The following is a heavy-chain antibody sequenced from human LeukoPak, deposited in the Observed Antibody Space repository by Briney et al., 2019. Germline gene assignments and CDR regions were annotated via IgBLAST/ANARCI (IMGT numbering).Heavy chain of an antibody. Sequence: PGGSLRLSCAASGFTFDDHAMHWVRQPPGKGLEWVSGISWNSGNIGYADSVKGRFTISRDNAQNSLSLQMDSLRPEDTAFYYCARDMNLGGSYPYFDNWGQGALVTVSS. V-gene: IGHV3-9*01. CDR3: ARDMNLGGSYPYFDN. D-gene: IGHD1-26*01. CDR2: ISWNSGNI. J-gene: IGHJ4*02. CDR1: GFTFDDHA.